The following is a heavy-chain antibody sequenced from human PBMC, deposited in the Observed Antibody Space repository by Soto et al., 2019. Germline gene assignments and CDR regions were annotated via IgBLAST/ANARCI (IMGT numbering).Heavy chain of an antibody. CDR1: GFTFSSYW. J-gene: IGHJ6*02. V-gene: IGHV3-74*01. D-gene: IGHD2-15*01. CDR2: INSDGSST. CDR3: ARDALHCSGGSCYYYYYGMDV. Sequence: GGSLRLSCAASGFTFSSYWMHWVRQAPGKGLVWVSRINSDGSSTSYADSVKGRFTISRDNAKNTLYLQMNSLRAEDTAVYYCARDALHCSGGSCYYYYYGMDVWGQGTTVTVSS.